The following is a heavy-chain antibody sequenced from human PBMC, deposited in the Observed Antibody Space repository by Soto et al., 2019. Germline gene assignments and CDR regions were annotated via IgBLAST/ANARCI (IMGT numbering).Heavy chain of an antibody. CDR1: GVPFRSAW. Sequence: PWMSLRLSWAASGVPFRSAWMTWVRQSPGKGLEWVANIKEDGRAKNYVATVRGRFTISRYNAENSLYLQMNSLSPEDTAVDYCARDAAYNRFDIWGQGTMVTVSS. D-gene: IGHD1-20*01. CDR3: ARDAAYNRFDI. CDR2: IKEDGRAK. J-gene: IGHJ3*02. V-gene: IGHV3-7*05.